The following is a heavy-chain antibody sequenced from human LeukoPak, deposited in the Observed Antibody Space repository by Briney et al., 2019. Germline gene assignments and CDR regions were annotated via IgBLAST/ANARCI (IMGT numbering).Heavy chain of an antibody. J-gene: IGHJ3*02. Sequence: SQTLSLTCTVSGGSISSGGYYWSWIRQPPGKGLEWIGYIYHSGSTYYNPSLKSRVTISVDRSKNQFSLKLSSVTAADTAVYYCARGTSTGSITGIWGQGTMVTVSS. CDR3: ARGTSTGSITGI. V-gene: IGHV4-30-2*01. D-gene: IGHD1-20*01. CDR2: IYHSGST. CDR1: GGSISSGGYY.